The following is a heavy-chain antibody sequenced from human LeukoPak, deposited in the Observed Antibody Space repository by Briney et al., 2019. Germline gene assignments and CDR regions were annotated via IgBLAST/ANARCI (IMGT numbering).Heavy chain of an antibody. D-gene: IGHD3-10*01. CDR2: LYPADSDT. CDR3: ARQSRDGSKTRGYYFDY. V-gene: IGHV5-51*01. Sequence: GESLKISCQVSGCSFTNYWIGWVRQMAGKGLESMGILYPADSDTAYSPSFQGQVTISADKSISTVYLQWSSLKASDTAMYYCARQSRDGSKTRGYYFDYWGQGTLVTVS. J-gene: IGHJ4*02. CDR1: GCSFTNYW.